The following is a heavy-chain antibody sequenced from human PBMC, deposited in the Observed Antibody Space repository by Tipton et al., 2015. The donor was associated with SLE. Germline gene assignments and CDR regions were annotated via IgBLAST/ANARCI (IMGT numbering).Heavy chain of an antibody. D-gene: IGHD3-10*01. Sequence: TLSLTCAVYAGSFSGYYWSWIRQPPGKGLEWIGEINHSGSTNYNPSLKSRVTISVDTSKNQFSLKLSSVTAADTAVYYCARVWFGERAFDIWGQGTMVTVSS. CDR2: INHSGST. CDR3: ARVWFGERAFDI. V-gene: IGHV4-34*01. J-gene: IGHJ3*02. CDR1: AGSFSGYY.